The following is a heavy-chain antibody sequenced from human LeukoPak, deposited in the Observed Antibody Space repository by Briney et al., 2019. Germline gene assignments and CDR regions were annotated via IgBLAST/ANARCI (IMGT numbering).Heavy chain of an antibody. CDR1: GDSVSSNSAA. D-gene: IGHD2/OR15-2a*01. V-gene: IGHV6-1*01. J-gene: IGHJ4*02. CDR2: TYYRSKWYN. CDR3: ARATFSAPAPKNRYYSDFDH. Sequence: SQTLSLTCAISGDSVSSNSAAWNWIRQSPSRGLEWLGRTYYRSKWYNDYAVSVKSRITINPDTSKNQFSLQLNSVTPEDTAVYYCARATFSAPAPKNRYYSDFDHWGQGTLVTVSS.